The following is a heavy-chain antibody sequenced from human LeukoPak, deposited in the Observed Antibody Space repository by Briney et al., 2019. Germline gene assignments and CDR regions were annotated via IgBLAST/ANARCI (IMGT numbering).Heavy chain of an antibody. V-gene: IGHV4-61*02. CDR3: ARGGIPDY. J-gene: IGHJ4*02. D-gene: IGHD2-21*01. Sequence: SQTLSLTCTVSGGSISRGSYHWSWIRQPAGKGPESIGRFYTSGTPNYNPSLKSRVTILVDTSGNQFSLKLSSVTAADTAVYYCARGGIPDYWGQGILVTVSS. CDR1: GGSISRGSYH. CDR2: FYTSGTP.